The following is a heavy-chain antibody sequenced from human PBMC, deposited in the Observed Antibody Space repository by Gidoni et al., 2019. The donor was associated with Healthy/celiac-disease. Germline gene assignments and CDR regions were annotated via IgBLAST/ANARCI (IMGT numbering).Heavy chain of an antibody. Sequence: EVQLVESGGGLVQPGRSLRLSCAASGFTFDDYALHWVRQAPGKGLWWVSGISWNSGSIGYADSVKGRFTISRDNAKNSLYLQMNSLRAEDTALYYCAKEYSGSYDDSTVPGGGPWYAFDIWGQGTMVTVSS. V-gene: IGHV3-9*01. J-gene: IGHJ3*02. CDR1: GFTFDDYA. CDR2: ISWNSGSI. D-gene: IGHD1-26*01. CDR3: AKEYSGSYDDSTVPGGGPWYAFDI.